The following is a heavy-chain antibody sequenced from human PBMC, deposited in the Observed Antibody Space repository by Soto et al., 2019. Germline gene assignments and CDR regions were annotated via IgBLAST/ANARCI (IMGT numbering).Heavy chain of an antibody. CDR2: IYYSGST. D-gene: IGHD3-3*01. CDR1: GGSLSSRSYY. Sequence: SETLSLTCTVSGGSLSSRSYYWGWIRQPPGKGLEWIGSIYYSGSTYYNPSLKSRVTISVDTSKNQFSLKRSSVTAADTAVYYCARHRDLTIFGVVIYGCWFDPWGQGTLVTVSS. J-gene: IGHJ5*02. V-gene: IGHV4-39*01. CDR3: ARHRDLTIFGVVIYGCWFDP.